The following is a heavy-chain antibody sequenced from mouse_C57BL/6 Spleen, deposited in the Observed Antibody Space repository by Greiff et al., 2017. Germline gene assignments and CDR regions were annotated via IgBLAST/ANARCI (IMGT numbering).Heavy chain of an antibody. CDR3: ARFNCSNYPFAY. J-gene: IGHJ3*01. CDR2: ILPGSGST. V-gene: IGHV1-9*01. CDR1: GYTFTGYG. D-gene: IGHD2-5*01. Sequence: QVQLKESGAELMKPGASVKLSCKATGYTFTGYGIGWVKQRPGHGLEWIGEILPGSGSTNYNEKFKGKATFTAATSTNTAYMKLSSLTNKTTAIYYGARFNCSNYPFAYWGQGTLVTVSA.